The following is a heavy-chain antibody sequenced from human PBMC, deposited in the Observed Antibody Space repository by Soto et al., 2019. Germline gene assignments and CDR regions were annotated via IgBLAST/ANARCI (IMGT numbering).Heavy chain of an antibody. V-gene: IGHV1-3*01. J-gene: IGHJ6*02. CDR2: INAGNGNT. Sequence: QVQLVQSGAEVKKPGASVKVSCKASGYTFTSYAMHWVRQAPGQRLEWMGWINAGNGNTKYSQKFQGRVTSTRDTSASTAYMELGSLRSEDTAVYYCARGGVGSSGGYYYYYGMDVWGQGTTVTVSS. D-gene: IGHD1-26*01. CDR1: GYTFTSYA. CDR3: ARGGVGSSGGYYYYYGMDV.